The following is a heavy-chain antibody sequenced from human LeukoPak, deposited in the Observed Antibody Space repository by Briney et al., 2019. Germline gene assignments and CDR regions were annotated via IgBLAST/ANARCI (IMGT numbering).Heavy chain of an antibody. CDR2: ISYDGSNK. CDR3: AKAKILIRRIAVAGAGGPDYFDY. D-gene: IGHD6-19*01. Sequence: GGSLRLSCAASGFTFSSYGMPWVRQAPGKGLEWVAVISYDGSNKYYADSVKGRFTISRDNSKNTLYLQMNSLRAEDTAVYYCAKAKILIRRIAVAGAGGPDYFDYWGQGTLVTVSS. CDR1: GFTFSSYG. V-gene: IGHV3-30*18. J-gene: IGHJ4*02.